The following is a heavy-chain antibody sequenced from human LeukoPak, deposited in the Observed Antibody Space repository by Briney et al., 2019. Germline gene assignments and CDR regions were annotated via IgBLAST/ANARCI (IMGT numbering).Heavy chain of an antibody. V-gene: IGHV3-23*01. J-gene: IGHJ4*02. D-gene: IGHD3-22*01. Sequence: GGSLRLSCAASGFTFSDYYMSWIRQAPGKGLEWVSAISGSGGSTYYADSVKGRFTISRDNSKNTLYLQMNSLRAEDTAVYYCAKAVVVITTTPLDHWGQGTLVTVSS. CDR3: AKAVVVITTTPLDH. CDR1: GFTFSDYY. CDR2: ISGSGGST.